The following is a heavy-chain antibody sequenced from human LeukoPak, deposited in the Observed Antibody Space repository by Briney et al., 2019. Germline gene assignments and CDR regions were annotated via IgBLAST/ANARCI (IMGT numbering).Heavy chain of an antibody. CDR2: IKLDGSEK. J-gene: IGHJ3*02. V-gene: IGHV3-7*01. CDR1: GLTLSSYW. D-gene: IGHD1-26*01. Sequence: PGGSLRLSCAASGLTLSSYWMTWVRQAPGKGLEWVANIKLDGSEKYYVNSVKGRFTISRDNAKNSLYLQMNSLRAEDTAAYYCARAPIGRAYAFDIWGQGTMVAVSS. CDR3: ARAPIGRAYAFDI.